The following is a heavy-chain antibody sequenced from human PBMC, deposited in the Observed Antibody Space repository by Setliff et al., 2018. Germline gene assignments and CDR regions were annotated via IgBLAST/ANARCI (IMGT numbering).Heavy chain of an antibody. J-gene: IGHJ4*02. Sequence: ASVKVSCKTSGFMFSTYGLSWVRQAPGQAPEWIGCISGYTGDTNYAPKFRDRVTLTIDXXSTTAYMXXRXLKSDDTAFYYCARSSAPSVVLAADFDFWGQGTLVTVSS. V-gene: IGHV1-18*01. CDR2: ISGYTGDT. CDR3: ARSSAPSVVLAADFDF. D-gene: IGHD3-9*01. CDR1: GFMFSTYG.